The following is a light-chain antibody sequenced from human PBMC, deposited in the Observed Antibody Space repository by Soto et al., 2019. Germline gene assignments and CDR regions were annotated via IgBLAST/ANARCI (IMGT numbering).Light chain of an antibody. CDR3: QQYNKWPPT. J-gene: IGKJ1*01. CDR2: GAS. CDR1: QAISSGY. Sequence: EIVLTQSPGTLSLSPGERATLSCRASQAISSGYLSWYQQKAGQAPRLLIFGASSRATGIPDRFSGSGSGTEFTLTISSLQSEDFAVYHCQQYNKWPPTFGQGTKVDIK. V-gene: IGKV3-20*01.